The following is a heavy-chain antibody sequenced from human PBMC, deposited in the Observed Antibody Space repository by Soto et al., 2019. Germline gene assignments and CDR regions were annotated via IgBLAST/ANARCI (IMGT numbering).Heavy chain of an antibody. CDR3: ARGRPSHAILRYFDWFHRGY. J-gene: IGHJ4*02. D-gene: IGHD3-9*01. CDR2: MNPNSGNT. V-gene: IGHV1-8*01. CDR1: GYTFTSYD. Sequence: GASVKVSCKASGYTFTSYDINWVRQATGQGLEWMGWMNPNSGNTGYAQKFQGRVTMTRNTSISTAYMELSSLRSEDTAVYYCARGRPSHAILRYFDWFHRGYWGQGTLVTVSS.